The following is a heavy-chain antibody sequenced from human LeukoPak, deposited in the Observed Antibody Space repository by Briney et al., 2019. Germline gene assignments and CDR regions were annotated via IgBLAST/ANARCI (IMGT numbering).Heavy chain of an antibody. J-gene: IGHJ4*02. CDR3: AREDPIVY. CDR1: GFTVSSNH. V-gene: IGHV3-66*03. Sequence: GGCLRLSCAASGFTVSSNHINWFRQAPGKGLEWVAIVYSNGSAYYADSVKDRFTISTDNSKNTVYLQMNSLRAADTAVYYCAREDPIVYWGQGTLVTVSS. D-gene: IGHD3-16*02. CDR2: VYSNGSA.